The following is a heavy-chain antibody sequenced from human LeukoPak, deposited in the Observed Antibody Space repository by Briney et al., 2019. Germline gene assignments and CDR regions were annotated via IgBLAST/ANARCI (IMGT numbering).Heavy chain of an antibody. CDR3: ARQAGCGGDCYRPPFDY. D-gene: IGHD2-21*02. J-gene: IGHJ4*02. V-gene: IGHV4-34*01. CDR1: GGSFSGYY. CDR2: INHSGST. Sequence: SETLSLTCAVYGGSFSGYYWSWIRQPPGKGLEWIGEINHSGSTNYNPSLKSRVTISVDTSKNQFSLKLNSVTAADTAVYYCARQAGCGGDCYRPPFDYWGQGTLVTVSS.